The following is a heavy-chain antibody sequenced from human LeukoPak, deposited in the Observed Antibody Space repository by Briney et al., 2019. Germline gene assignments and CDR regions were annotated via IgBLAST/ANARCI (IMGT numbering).Heavy chain of an antibody. Sequence: SETLSLTCTVSGGSISSGGYYWSWIRQHPGKGLEWIGYIYYSGSIYYNPSLKSRVTISVDTSKNQFSLKLSSVTVADTAVYYCARAPEVLLAGFDYWGQGTLVTVSS. J-gene: IGHJ4*02. CDR2: IYYSGSI. CDR3: ARAPEVLLAGFDY. V-gene: IGHV4-31*03. CDR1: GGSISSGGYY. D-gene: IGHD2-15*01.